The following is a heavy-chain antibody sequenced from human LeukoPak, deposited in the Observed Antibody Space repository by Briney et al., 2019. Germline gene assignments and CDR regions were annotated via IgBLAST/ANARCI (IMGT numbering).Heavy chain of an antibody. CDR1: GFTFNSYG. Sequence: GGSLRLSCAASGFTFNSYGMHWVRQAPGKGPEWVAVISYDGSNKYYADSVKGRFTISRDNSKNTLYLQMNSLRAEDTAVYYCAKDLSRNYGSGSYPDPWGQGTLVTVSS. CDR2: ISYDGSNK. D-gene: IGHD3-10*01. J-gene: IGHJ5*02. V-gene: IGHV3-30*18. CDR3: AKDLSRNYGSGSYPDP.